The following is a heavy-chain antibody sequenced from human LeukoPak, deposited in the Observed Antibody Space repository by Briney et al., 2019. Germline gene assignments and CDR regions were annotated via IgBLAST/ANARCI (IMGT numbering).Heavy chain of an antibody. CDR3: AKADTITTYFDY. CDR2: IRYDGSNK. Sequence: PSGSLTLTCAASGFTFSSYGMHWVRQAPGQGLEGVALIRYDGSNKYHADSVKGRFTISSDNSKNTLYVKMNSLRDEDTAVYYCAKADTITTYFDYWGQGTLVTVSS. D-gene: IGHD1-1*01. J-gene: IGHJ4*02. CDR1: GFTFSSYG. V-gene: IGHV3-30*02.